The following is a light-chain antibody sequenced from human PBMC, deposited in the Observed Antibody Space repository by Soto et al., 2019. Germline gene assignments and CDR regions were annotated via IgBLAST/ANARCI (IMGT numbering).Light chain of an antibody. J-gene: IGLJ1*01. CDR2: NNN. Sequence: QSVLTQPPSASGTPGQRVTISCSGSSSNIGSNTVTWYQQLPGAAPKLLIQNNNQRPSGVPDRFSGSKSGTSASLAISGLQSEDEAHFYCETWDNSLHNFVFGTGTKLTVL. CDR1: SSNIGSNT. V-gene: IGLV1-44*01. CDR3: ETWDNSLHNFV.